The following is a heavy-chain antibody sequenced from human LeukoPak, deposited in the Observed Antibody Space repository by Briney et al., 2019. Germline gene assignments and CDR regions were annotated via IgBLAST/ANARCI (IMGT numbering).Heavy chain of an antibody. D-gene: IGHD3-22*01. CDR2: ISSSGSTI. J-gene: IGHJ4*02. Sequence: PGGSLRLSCAASGFTFSSYEMNWVRQAPGKGLEWVSYISSSGSTIYYADSVKGRFTISRDNAKNSLYLQMNSLRAEDTAVYYCARDIYDSGGYTNYFDYWGQGTLVTVSS. V-gene: IGHV3-48*03. CDR3: ARDIYDSGGYTNYFDY. CDR1: GFTFSSYE.